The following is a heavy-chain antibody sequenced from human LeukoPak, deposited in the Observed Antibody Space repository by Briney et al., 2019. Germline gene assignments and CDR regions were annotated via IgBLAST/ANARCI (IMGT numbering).Heavy chain of an antibody. V-gene: IGHV3-33*01. J-gene: IGHJ3*02. CDR1: GFTFSSYG. D-gene: IGHD1-26*01. Sequence: GGSLRLSCAASGFTFSSYGMHWVRQAPGKGLEWVAVIWYDGSNKYYADSVKGRFTISRDNSKNTLYLQMSSLRAEDTAVYYCARPGSPASDAFDIWGQGTMVTVSS. CDR2: IWYDGSNK. CDR3: ARPGSPASDAFDI.